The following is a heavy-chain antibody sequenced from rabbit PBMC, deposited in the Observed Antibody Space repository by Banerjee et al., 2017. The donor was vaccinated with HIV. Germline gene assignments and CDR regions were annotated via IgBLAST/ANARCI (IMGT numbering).Heavy chain of an antibody. J-gene: IGHJ4*01. D-gene: IGHD4-1*01. CDR1: GFSFSNGYV. CDR2: IDGGGSDST. Sequence: QEQLEESGGDLVKPEGSLTLTCTASGFSFSNGYVMCWVRQAPGKGLEWSACIDGGGSDSTYYRSWAKGRLTTSKTSSTTVTLQMTSLTAADTATYFCARDLAGVTGWNFNLWGPGTLVTVS. V-gene: IGHV1S45*01. CDR3: ARDLAGVTGWNFNL.